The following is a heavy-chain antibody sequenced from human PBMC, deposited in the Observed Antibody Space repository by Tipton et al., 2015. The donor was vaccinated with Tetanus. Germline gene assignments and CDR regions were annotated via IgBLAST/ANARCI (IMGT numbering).Heavy chain of an antibody. J-gene: IGHJ4*02. D-gene: IGHD6-13*01. CDR3: IYTFSWSAFDY. Sequence: RSLRLSCAASGFTFSNSGMHWVRQAPGKGLEWVAIISYDGNYQSYAESVKGRFTISRDNSKSTLFLQMNGLRAEDTAVYYCIYTFSWSAFDYWGQGSLVTVSS. CDR2: ISYDGNYQ. CDR1: GFTFSNSG. V-gene: IGHV3-30*03.